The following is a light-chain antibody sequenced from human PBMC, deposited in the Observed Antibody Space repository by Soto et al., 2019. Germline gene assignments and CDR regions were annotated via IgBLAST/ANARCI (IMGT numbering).Light chain of an antibody. CDR3: QQYNNWPPSWM. J-gene: IGKJ1*01. CDR2: YAS. Sequence: EIVMTQSPAALSVSPGERATLSCRASQSISTNLAWYQQKPGQAPRLLIYYASTRVTGIPARFSGSGSGTEFTLTISSLQSEDFAVYYCQQYNNWPPSWMFGQGTKLEIK. CDR1: QSISTN. V-gene: IGKV3-15*01.